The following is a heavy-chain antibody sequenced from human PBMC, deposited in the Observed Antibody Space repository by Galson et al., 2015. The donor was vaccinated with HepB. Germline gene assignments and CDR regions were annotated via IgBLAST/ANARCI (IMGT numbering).Heavy chain of an antibody. V-gene: IGHV1-69*10. Sequence: SVKVSCKASGGTFSSYAISWVRQAPGQGLEWMGGIIPILGIANYAQKFQGRVTITADKSTSTAYMELSSLRSEDTAVYYCARDGLGITDYYYYMDVWGKGTTVTVSS. J-gene: IGHJ6*03. CDR2: IIPILGIA. CDR3: ARDGLGITDYYYYMDV. CDR1: GGTFSSYA. D-gene: IGHD7-27*01.